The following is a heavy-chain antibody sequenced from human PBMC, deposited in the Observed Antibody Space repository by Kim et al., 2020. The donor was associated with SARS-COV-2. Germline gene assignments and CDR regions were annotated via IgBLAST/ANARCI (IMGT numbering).Heavy chain of an antibody. J-gene: IGHJ5*02. D-gene: IGHD1-26*01. V-gene: IGHV1-8*01. CDR2: MNPNSGNT. CDR3: ARGLRWSYFGVLDWFDP. Sequence: ASVKVSCKASGYTFTSYDINWVRQATGQGLEWMGWMNPNSGNTGYAQKFQGRVTMTRNTSISTAYMELSSLRSEDTAVYYCARGLRWSYFGVLDWFDPWGQGTLVTVSS. CDR1: GYTFTSYD.